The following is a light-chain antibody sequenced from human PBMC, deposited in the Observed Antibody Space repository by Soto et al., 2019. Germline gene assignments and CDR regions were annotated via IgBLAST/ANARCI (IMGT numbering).Light chain of an antibody. CDR2: LNSDGSH. J-gene: IGLJ1*01. CDR1: SGHSSYA. Sequence: QLVLTQSPSASASLGASVKLTCTLSSGHSSYAIAWHQQQPEKGLRYLMKLNSDGSHSKGDGIPDRFSGSSSGAERYLTISSLQSEDEADFYCQAWGTGIQVFGAGTKLTVL. CDR3: QAWGTGIQV. V-gene: IGLV4-69*01.